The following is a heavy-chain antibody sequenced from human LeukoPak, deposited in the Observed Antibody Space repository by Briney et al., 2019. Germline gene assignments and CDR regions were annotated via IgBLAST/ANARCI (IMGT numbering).Heavy chain of an antibody. D-gene: IGHD6-13*01. CDR2: IYYSGST. V-gene: IGHV4-59*01. J-gene: IGHJ4*02. CDR1: GGSISSYY. CDR3: ARVYSSSWLYFDY. Sequence: SETLSLTCTVSGGSISSYYWSWIRQPPRKGLEWIGYIYYSGSTNYNPSLKSRVTISVDTSKNQFSLKLSSVTAADTAVYYCARVYSSSWLYFDYWGQGTLVTVSS.